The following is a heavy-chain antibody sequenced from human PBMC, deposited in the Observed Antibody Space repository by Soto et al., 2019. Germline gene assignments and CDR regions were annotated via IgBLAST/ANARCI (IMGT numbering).Heavy chain of an antibody. CDR2: IYPGDSDT. V-gene: IGHV5-51*01. CDR3: ARHVYYYGMDV. J-gene: IGHJ6*02. CDR1: EYNFNMYW. Sequence: GESLKISCEASEYNFNMYWIAWVRHMPGKGLEWMGVIYPGDSDTRYSPSFQGQVTISVDKSISTAYLQWSSLKASDTAMYYCARHVYYYGMDVWGQGTTVTVSS.